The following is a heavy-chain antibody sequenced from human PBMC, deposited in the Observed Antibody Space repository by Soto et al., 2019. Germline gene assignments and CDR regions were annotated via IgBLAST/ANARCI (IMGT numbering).Heavy chain of an antibody. D-gene: IGHD3-10*01. V-gene: IGHV4-59*01. J-gene: IGHJ5*02. CDR1: GGSISSYY. CDR3: ASATTMVRGEGWFDP. Sequence: LETLSLTCTVSGGSISSYYWSWIRQPPGKGLEWIGYIYCSGSTNYNPSLKSRVTISVDTSKNQFSLKLSSVTAADTAVYYCASATTMVRGEGWFDPWGQGTLVTV. CDR2: IYCSGST.